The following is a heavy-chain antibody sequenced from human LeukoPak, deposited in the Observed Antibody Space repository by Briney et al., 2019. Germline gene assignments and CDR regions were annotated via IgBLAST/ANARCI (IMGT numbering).Heavy chain of an antibody. V-gene: IGHV3-23*01. CDR3: AKEGGSLWFGELLYQFDY. CDR1: GFTFSSYW. Sequence: GGSLRLSCAASGFTFSSYWMHWVRQAPGKGLEWVSAISGSGGSTYYADSVKGRFTISRDNSKNTLYLQMNSLRAEDTAVYYCAKEGGSLWFGELLYQFDYWGQGTLVTVSS. J-gene: IGHJ4*02. CDR2: ISGSGGST. D-gene: IGHD3-10*01.